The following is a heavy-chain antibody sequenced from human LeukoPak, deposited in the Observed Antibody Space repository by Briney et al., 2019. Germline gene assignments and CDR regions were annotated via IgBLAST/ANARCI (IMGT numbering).Heavy chain of an antibody. CDR1: GGSFSGYY. V-gene: IGHV4-34*01. CDR2: INHSGST. Sequence: ETLSLTCAVYGGSFSGYYWSWIRQPPGKGLEWIGEINHSGSTNYNPSLKSRVTISVDTSKNQFSLKLSSVTAADTAVYYCAPGRGYCSGGSCSDAFDIWGQGTMVTVSS. J-gene: IGHJ3*02. CDR3: APGRGYCSGGSCSDAFDI. D-gene: IGHD2-15*01.